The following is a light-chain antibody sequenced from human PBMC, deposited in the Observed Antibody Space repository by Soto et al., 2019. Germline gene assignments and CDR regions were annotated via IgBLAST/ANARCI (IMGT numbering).Light chain of an antibody. CDR3: QAYDYSLTAFV. CDR2: GNR. CDR1: NSNLGAGYD. Sequence: QLVLTQPPSVSGAPGQRVTISCTGNNSNLGAGYDVHWYQQLPGAAPKLVIFGNRNRPSGVPERFSGSKSGTSASLAVTGLQAEDEADYYCQAYDYSLTAFVFGGGTKLTVL. V-gene: IGLV1-40*01. J-gene: IGLJ3*02.